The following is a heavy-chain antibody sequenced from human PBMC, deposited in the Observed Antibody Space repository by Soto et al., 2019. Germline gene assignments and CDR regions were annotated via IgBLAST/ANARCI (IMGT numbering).Heavy chain of an antibody. Sequence: PGESLKISCKGSGYSFTSYWIGWVRQMPGKGLEWMGIIYPGDSDTRYSPSFQGQVTISADKSISTAYLQWSSLKASDTAMYYCARRRGSGSYYIGPSYYYYGMDVWGQGTTVTVSS. D-gene: IGHD3-10*01. J-gene: IGHJ6*02. CDR1: GYSFTSYW. CDR3: ARRRGSGSYYIGPSYYYYGMDV. CDR2: IYPGDSDT. V-gene: IGHV5-51*01.